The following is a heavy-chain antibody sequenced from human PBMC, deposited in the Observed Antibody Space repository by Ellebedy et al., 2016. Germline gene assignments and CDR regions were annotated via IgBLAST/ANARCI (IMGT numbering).Heavy chain of an antibody. CDR3: VTRHNGAFDF. CDR2: MYGGGTE. Sequence: GESLKISCAASGFRVTSNDMSWVRQAPGRGLELVSLMYGGGTEYYADSVKGRFTITRDNSKNTLYLQMSGLGAGDTALYYCVTRHNGAFDFWGQGTMVTVSS. D-gene: IGHD1-14*01. CDR1: GFRVTSND. V-gene: IGHV3-53*01. J-gene: IGHJ3*01.